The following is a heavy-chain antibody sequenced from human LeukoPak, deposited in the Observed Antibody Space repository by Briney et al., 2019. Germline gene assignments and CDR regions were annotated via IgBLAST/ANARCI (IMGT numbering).Heavy chain of an antibody. V-gene: IGHV1-2*02. J-gene: IGHJ5*02. D-gene: IGHD4-17*01. CDR1: GYTFTGYY. CDR3: ARDGLATVTTEYNWFDP. Sequence: ASVKVSCKASGYTFTGYYMHWVRQAPGQGLEWMGWINPNSGGTNYAQKFQGRVTMTRDTSISTAYMELSRLRSDDTAVYYCARDGLATVTTEYNWFDPWGQGTLVTVSS. CDR2: INPNSGGT.